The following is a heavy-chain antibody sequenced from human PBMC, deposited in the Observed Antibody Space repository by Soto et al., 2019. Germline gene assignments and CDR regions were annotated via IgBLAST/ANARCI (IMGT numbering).Heavy chain of an antibody. CDR2: IYYRGNT. D-gene: IGHD3-9*01. Sequence: AETLSLTCSVSGDSISSDKYYWGWIRQPPGKGLEWIGSIYYRGNTYYNPSLKTRVTISLDKSKSQFSLKLNSVTAADSAVYFCARLEGLATISYYFDYWRQGTLVTVSS. CDR1: GDSISSDKYY. J-gene: IGHJ4*02. CDR3: ARLEGLATISYYFDY. V-gene: IGHV4-39*01.